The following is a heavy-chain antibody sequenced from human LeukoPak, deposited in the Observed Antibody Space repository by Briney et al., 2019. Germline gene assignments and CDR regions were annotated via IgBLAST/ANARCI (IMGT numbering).Heavy chain of an antibody. CDR3: AKLATYYYDSSGYYW. V-gene: IGHV1-18*01. J-gene: IGHJ4*02. D-gene: IGHD3-22*01. CDR2: ISAYNGNT. CDR1: GYTFTSYG. Sequence: ASVKVSCKASGYTFTSYGISWVRQAPGQGLEWMGWISAYNGNTNYAQKLQGRVTMTTDTSTSTAYMELRSLRSDDTAVYYCAKLATYYYDSSGYYWWGQGTLVTVSS.